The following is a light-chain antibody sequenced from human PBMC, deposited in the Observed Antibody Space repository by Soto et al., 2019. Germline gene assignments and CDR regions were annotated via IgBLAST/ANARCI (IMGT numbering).Light chain of an antibody. CDR3: PITT. CDR2: KAS. Sequence: DIQMTQSPSTLSASVGDRVTITCRASQSISSWLAWYQQKPGKAPKLLIYKASSLESGVPSRFGGSGSGTEFTLTISSLQPDDFATYYCPITTFGQGTKVEIK. V-gene: IGKV1-5*03. CDR1: QSISSW. J-gene: IGKJ1*01.